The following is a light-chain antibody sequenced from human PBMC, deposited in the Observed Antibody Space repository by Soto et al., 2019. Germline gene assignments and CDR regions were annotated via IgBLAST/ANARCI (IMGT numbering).Light chain of an antibody. CDR2: AAS. CDR3: QQLNSYPPT. J-gene: IGKJ3*01. V-gene: IGKV1-9*01. CDR1: QGISSY. Sequence: DIQLTQSPSFLSASVGDRVTITCRASQGISSYLAWYQQKPGKAPKLLIYAASTLQSGVPSRFSGSGSGTEFTLTISSLQPEDFATYYCQQLNSYPPTFGPGNKVDIK.